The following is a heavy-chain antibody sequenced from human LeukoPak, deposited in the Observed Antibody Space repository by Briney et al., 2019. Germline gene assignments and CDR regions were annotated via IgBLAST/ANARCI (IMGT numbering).Heavy chain of an antibody. J-gene: IGHJ6*03. D-gene: IGHD3-10*01. CDR3: ARDRSIWFGESYYYYYYMDV. Sequence: PSETLSLTCTVSGGSISSYYWSWIRQPAGKGLEWIGRIYTSGSTNYNPSLKSRVTISVDTSKNQFSLKLSSVTAADTAVYYCARDRSIWFGESYYYYYYMDVWGKGTTVTVSS. CDR1: GGSISSYY. V-gene: IGHV4-4*07. CDR2: IYTSGST.